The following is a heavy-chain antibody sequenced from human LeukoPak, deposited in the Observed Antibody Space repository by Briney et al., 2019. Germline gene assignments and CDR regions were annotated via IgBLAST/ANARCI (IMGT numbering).Heavy chain of an antibody. CDR3: ATSWGYYDSSGYQGGFDP. D-gene: IGHD3-22*01. J-gene: IGHJ5*02. V-gene: IGHV3-48*04. CDR1: GFTFITYR. CDR2: ISSSGSTT. Sequence: GGSLRLSCAASGFTFITYRMNWVRQTPGKGLEWVSYISSSGSTTYYADSVKGRFTISRDNAKNSLYLQMNSLRAEDTAMYYCATSWGYYDSSGYQGGFDPWGQGTLVTVSS.